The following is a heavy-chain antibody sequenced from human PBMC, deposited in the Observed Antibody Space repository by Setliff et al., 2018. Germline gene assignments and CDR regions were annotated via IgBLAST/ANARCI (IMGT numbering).Heavy chain of an antibody. CDR3: ARARGSGARAFDI. J-gene: IGHJ3*02. D-gene: IGHD1-26*01. V-gene: IGHV1-46*01. Sequence: GASVKVSCKASGYTFTGYYMHWVRQAPGQGLEWMGIIDPSGDYTSYAQKFQGRVTIITDESTTTAYMELSSLGSEDTAVYYCARARGSGARAFDIWGQGTMVTVSS. CDR1: GYTFTGYY. CDR2: IDPSGDYT.